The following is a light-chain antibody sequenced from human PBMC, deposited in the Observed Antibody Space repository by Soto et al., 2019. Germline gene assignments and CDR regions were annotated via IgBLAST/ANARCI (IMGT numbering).Light chain of an antibody. CDR3: QVWDSSSDHVV. CDR2: YDS. J-gene: IGLJ2*01. V-gene: IGLV3-21*04. Sequence: SYELTQPPSVSVAPGKTARITCGGNNIGIKSVHWYQQKPGQAPVLVIYYDSDRPSGIPERFSGSNSGNTATLTISRVEDGDEADYYCQVWDSSSDHVVFGGGTKLTVL. CDR1: NIGIKS.